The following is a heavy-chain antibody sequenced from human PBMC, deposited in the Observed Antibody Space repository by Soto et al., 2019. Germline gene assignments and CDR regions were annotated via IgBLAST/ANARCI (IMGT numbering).Heavy chain of an antibody. Sequence: QVQIQQWGGGLLKPSETLSLSCTVYGGSFSNYAWSWIRQPPGRGLEWIGEIYHNGKSDYNPSLKSRVTKAVDTSKNQFSLKLSSVIAADTAVYFCARGGYWRFDYWGQGALVTVSS. J-gene: IGHJ4*02. V-gene: IGHV4-34*01. CDR3: ARGGYWRFDY. D-gene: IGHD3-22*01. CDR1: GGSFSNYA. CDR2: IYHNGKS.